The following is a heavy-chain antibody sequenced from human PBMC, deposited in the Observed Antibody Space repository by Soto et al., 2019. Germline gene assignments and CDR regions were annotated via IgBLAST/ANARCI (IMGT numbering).Heavy chain of an antibody. V-gene: IGHV5-51*01. Sequence: PGESLKISCKGSGYNFNNYWIGWVRQLPGKGLEWMGIIYPGDSDSRYSPSFQGQVTISADKSITTTYLQWSSLKASDTAMYYCARPYCSGGSCSWGQGTLVTVSS. CDR2: IYPGDSDS. J-gene: IGHJ5*02. D-gene: IGHD2-15*01. CDR3: ARPYCSGGSCS. CDR1: GYNFNNYW.